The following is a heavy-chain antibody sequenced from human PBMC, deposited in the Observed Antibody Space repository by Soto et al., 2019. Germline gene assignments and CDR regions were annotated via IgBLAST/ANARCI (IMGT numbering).Heavy chain of an antibody. CDR1: GYTFTGYY. CDR3: AREKYCGGDCYPGDYYDYGMDV. V-gene: IGHV1-2*04. CDR2: INPNSGGT. Sequence: ASVKVSCKASGYTFTGYYMHWVRQAPGQGLEWMGWINPNSGGTNYAQKFQGWVTMTRDTSISTAYMELSRLRSDDTAVYYCAREKYCGGDCYPGDYYDYGMDVWG. D-gene: IGHD2-21*02. J-gene: IGHJ6*02.